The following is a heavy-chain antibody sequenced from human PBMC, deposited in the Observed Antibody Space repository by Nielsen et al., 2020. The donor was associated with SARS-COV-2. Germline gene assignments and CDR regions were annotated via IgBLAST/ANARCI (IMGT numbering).Heavy chain of an antibody. CDR2: ISWNSGSI. Sequence: SLKISCAASGFTFDDYAMHWVRQAPGKGLEWVSGISWNSGSIGYADSVKGRFTISRDNAKNSLYLQMSSLRAEDTALYYCAKVDICSSTSCYDSAFDIWGQGTMVIVSS. J-gene: IGHJ3*02. D-gene: IGHD2-2*01. CDR3: AKVDICSSTSCYDSAFDI. CDR1: GFTFDDYA. V-gene: IGHV3-9*01.